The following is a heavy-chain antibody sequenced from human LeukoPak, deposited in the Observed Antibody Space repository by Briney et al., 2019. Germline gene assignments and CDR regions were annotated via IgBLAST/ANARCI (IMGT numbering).Heavy chain of an antibody. CDR3: SRASVYSSGWYSNY. Sequence: ASVKVPCKASGYTFTSYDINWVRQAPGQGLEWMGWMNPNSGNTGYAQRFQGRITMTRNTSINTAYLELSSLTSDDTAIYYCSRASVYSSGWYSNYWGQGARVTVSS. CDR2: MNPNSGNT. CDR1: GYTFTSYD. J-gene: IGHJ4*01. D-gene: IGHD6-19*01. V-gene: IGHV1-8*01.